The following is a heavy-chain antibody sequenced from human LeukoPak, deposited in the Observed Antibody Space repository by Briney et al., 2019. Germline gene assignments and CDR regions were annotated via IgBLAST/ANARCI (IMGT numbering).Heavy chain of an antibody. CDR3: ATGAVVVPAVMKYYYYYGMDV. D-gene: IGHD2-2*01. J-gene: IGHJ6*04. V-gene: IGHV1-24*01. CDR1: GYTLTELS. CDR2: FYPEDGET. Sequence: ASVTVSCKVSGYTLTELSMHWVRQAPGKGLEWMGGFYPEDGETIYAQEFQGRVTMTEDTSTDTAYMELSSLRSEGTAVYYCATGAVVVPAVMKYYYYYGMDVWGKGTTVTVSS.